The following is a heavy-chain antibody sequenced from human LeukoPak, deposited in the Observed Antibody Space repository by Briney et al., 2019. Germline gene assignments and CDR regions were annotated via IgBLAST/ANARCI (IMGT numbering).Heavy chain of an antibody. J-gene: IGHJ4*01. D-gene: IGHD3-10*01. Sequence: SETLSPTCTVSGDSISSTSYYWGWIRQPPGKGLEWIGSIYNSGTTYYNSSLKSRVTISVDTSKNQFSLKVSSVTAADTAVYYCASRVYGLGSFNYWGQGTLVTVSS. CDR3: ASRVYGLGSFNY. V-gene: IGHV4-39*01. CDR1: GDSISSTSYY. CDR2: IYNSGTT.